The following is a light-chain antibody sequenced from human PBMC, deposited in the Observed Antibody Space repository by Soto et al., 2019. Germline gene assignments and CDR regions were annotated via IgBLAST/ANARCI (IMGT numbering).Light chain of an antibody. CDR1: QGISSR. J-gene: IGKJ4*01. CDR2: AAS. Sequence: DIQMTQSPSSVSASVGDRVTITCRASQGISSRLAWYQQKPGKAPNLLIYAASSLQSGVPARFSGSGSETDFTLTIGSLHPEDFATYFCQQSNCFPLTFGGGTKVEIK. V-gene: IGKV1-12*01. CDR3: QQSNCFPLT.